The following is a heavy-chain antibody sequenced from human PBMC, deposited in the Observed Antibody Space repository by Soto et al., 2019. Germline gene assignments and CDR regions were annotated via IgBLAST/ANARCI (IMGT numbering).Heavy chain of an antibody. D-gene: IGHD2-2*01. CDR3: AIIIVLVPAAKVYYGMDV. CDR1: GFTFSSYG. V-gene: IGHV3-7*01. Sequence: GGSLRLSCAASGFTFSSYGMHWVRQAPGKGLEWVANIKQDGSEKYYVDSVKGRFTISRDNAKNSLYLQMNSLRAEDTAVYYCAIIIVLVPAAKVYYGMDVWGQGTTVTVSS. CDR2: IKQDGSEK. J-gene: IGHJ6*02.